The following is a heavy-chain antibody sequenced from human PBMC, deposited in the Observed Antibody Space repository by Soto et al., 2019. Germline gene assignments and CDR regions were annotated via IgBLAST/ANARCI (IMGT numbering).Heavy chain of an antibody. J-gene: IGHJ6*03. Sequence: PSETLSLTCAVYGGSFSGYYWSWIRQPQGKGLEWIGEINHSGSTNYNPSLKSRVTISVDTSKNQFSLKLSSVTAADTAVYYCASCHIVVVPAAIGADYYMDVWGKGTTVTVSS. V-gene: IGHV4-34*01. CDR3: ASCHIVVVPAAIGADYYMDV. CDR2: INHSGST. D-gene: IGHD2-2*01. CDR1: GGSFSGYY.